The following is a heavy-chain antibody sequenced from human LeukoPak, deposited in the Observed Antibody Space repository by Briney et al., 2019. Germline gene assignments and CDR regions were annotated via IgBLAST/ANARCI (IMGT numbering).Heavy chain of an antibody. CDR2: ISAYNGNT. J-gene: IGHJ4*02. D-gene: IGHD1-26*01. V-gene: IGHV1-18*04. CDR1: GYTFTGYY. Sequence: ASVKVSCKASGYTFTGYYMHWVRQAPGQGLEWMGWISAYNGNTKYALKLQGRVTMTTDTSTSTAYMELRSLRSVDTAVYYCARDESSGSYYFDYWGQGTLVTVSS. CDR3: ARDESSGSYYFDY.